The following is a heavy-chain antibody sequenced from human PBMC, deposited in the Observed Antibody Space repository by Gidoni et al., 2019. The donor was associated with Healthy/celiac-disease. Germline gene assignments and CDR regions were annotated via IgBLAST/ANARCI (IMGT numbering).Heavy chain of an antibody. CDR3: AKDRPYTLFGVVIIPVHYFDY. V-gene: IGHV3-23*01. CDR1: GFTFSSSA. CDR2: IRGSGGST. J-gene: IGHJ4*02. Sequence: EVQLLESGGGLVQPGGSLRLSCADSGFTFSSSAMSWVRQAPGKGLGWVSAIRGSGGSTYYSDSVKGRFTISRDNSKNTLYLHMNSLSAEDTAVYYCAKDRPYTLFGVVIIPVHYFDYWGQGTLVTVSS. D-gene: IGHD3-3*01.